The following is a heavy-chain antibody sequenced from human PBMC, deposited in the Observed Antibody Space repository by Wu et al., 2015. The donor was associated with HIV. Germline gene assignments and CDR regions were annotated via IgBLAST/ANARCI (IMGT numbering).Heavy chain of an antibody. CDR3: ARGPSVVVTAGYFQH. Sequence: QEQLVQSGPEVKPPGASVTVSCKASGYALTNFDVYWVRQSTGQGLEWVGWMNPQSGNTGYAENFQGRVTMTTDTSTSTAYMELRSLRSDDTAVYYCARGPSVVVTAGYFQHWGQGTLVTVSS. D-gene: IGHD2-21*02. V-gene: IGHV1-8*01. CDR2: MNPQSGNT. J-gene: IGHJ1*01. CDR1: GYALTNFD.